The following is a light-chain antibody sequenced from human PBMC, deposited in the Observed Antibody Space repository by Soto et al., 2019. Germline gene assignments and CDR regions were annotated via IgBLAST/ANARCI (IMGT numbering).Light chain of an antibody. J-gene: IGLJ1*01. V-gene: IGLV2-8*01. CDR1: SSDVGAYNY. Sequence: QSALTQPPSASGSPGQSVTLSCTGTSSDVGAYNYVSWYQQHPGKAPKLMIYEVSKRPSGVPDRFSGSKSGNTASLTVSGLQAEDEADYYCSSYAGSSIFYVFGTGTKLTVL. CDR3: SSYAGSSIFYV. CDR2: EVS.